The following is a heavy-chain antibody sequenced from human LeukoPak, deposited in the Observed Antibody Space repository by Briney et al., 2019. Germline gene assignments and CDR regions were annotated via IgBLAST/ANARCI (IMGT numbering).Heavy chain of an antibody. CDR2: INSGGDNT. V-gene: IGHV3-23*01. D-gene: IGHD1-26*01. CDR1: GFTFSSSA. J-gene: IGHJ4*02. Sequence: GGSLRLSCAASGFTFSSSAMTGVRQAPGKGVEWVSAINSGGDNTVYADYVKGRLTISRDNSKNTLYLQMNSLRAEDTAIYYCTKGGSYAPLDYWGQGTLVTVSS. CDR3: TKGGSYAPLDY.